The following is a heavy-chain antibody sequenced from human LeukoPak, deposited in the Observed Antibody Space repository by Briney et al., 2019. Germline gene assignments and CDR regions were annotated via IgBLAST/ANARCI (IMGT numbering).Heavy chain of an antibody. V-gene: IGHV3-53*01. Sequence: GGSLRLSCTVSGFIVSSNSMSWVRQAPGKGLEWVSFIYSDNTHYSDSVKGRFTISRDNSKNTLYLQMNSLRAEDTAVYYCARRAGAYSHPYDYWGQGTLVTVSS. J-gene: IGHJ4*02. CDR2: IYSDNT. CDR3: ARRAGAYSHPYDY. D-gene: IGHD4/OR15-4a*01. CDR1: GFIVSSNS.